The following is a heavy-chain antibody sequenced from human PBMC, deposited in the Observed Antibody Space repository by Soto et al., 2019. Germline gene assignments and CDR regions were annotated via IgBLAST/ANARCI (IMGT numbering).Heavy chain of an antibody. D-gene: IGHD3-22*01. J-gene: IGHJ6*02. CDR1: CGSISSYH. CDR3: ARDYYYDKSGNPGAYYYGMDV. CDR2: FYYSGST. V-gene: IGHV4-59*01. Sequence: SQTLSLTCTVSCGSISSYHWSWIRQPPGKGLEWIGYFYYSGSTKYNPSLKSRVTMPADKSKNQFSLRLKSVTAADTAVYWCARDYYYDKSGNPGAYYYGMDVWGQGTTVTVSS.